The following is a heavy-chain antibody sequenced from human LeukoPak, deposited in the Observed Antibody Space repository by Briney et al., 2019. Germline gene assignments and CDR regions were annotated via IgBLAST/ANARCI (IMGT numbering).Heavy chain of an antibody. D-gene: IGHD5-24*01. CDR1: GFTFSDYY. V-gene: IGHV3-11*01. J-gene: IGHJ4*02. CDR2: ISSSGSTI. Sequence: GGSLRLSCAASGFTFSDYYVSWIRQAPGKGLEWVSYISSSGSTIYYADSVKGRFTISRDNSKNTLYLQMNSLRAEDTAVYYCAKDDGWVQYANWGQGTLVTVSS. CDR3: AKDDGWVQYAN.